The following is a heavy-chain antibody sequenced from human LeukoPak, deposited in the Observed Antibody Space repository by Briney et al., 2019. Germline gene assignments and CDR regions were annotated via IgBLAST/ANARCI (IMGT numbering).Heavy chain of an antibody. CDR2: ISAYNGNT. J-gene: IGHJ4*02. CDR1: GYTFTSYG. CDR3: ARGRYYGSGSYYIQPNFDY. D-gene: IGHD3-10*01. V-gene: IGHV1-18*01. Sequence: ASVKVSCKASGYTFTSYGISWVRQAPGQGLEWMGWISAYNGNTNYAQKLQGRDTMTTDTSTSTAYMELRSLRSDDTAVYYCARGRYYGSGSYYIQPNFDYWGQGTLVTVSS.